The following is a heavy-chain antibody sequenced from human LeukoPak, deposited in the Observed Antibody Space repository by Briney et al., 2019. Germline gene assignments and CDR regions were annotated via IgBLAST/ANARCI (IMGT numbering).Heavy chain of an antibody. J-gene: IGHJ4*02. CDR2: MNPNSGNT. V-gene: IGHV1-8*01. Sequence: ASVKVSCKASGYTFTSYDINWVRQAPGQGLEWMGWMNPNSGNTGYAQKFQGRVTMTRNTSISTAYMELSSLRSEDTAVYYCARAGYCSSTSCYTVFDYWGQGTLVTVSS. CDR1: GYTFTSYD. CDR3: ARAGYCSSTSCYTVFDY. D-gene: IGHD2-2*02.